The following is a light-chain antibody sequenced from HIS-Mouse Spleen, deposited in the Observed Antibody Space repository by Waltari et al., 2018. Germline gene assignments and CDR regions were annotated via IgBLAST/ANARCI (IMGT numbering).Light chain of an antibody. V-gene: IGKV1-5*03. CDR3: QQYYSFPPT. Sequence: DIQMTQSPSTLSASVGDRVTITCRASQSISSWLAWYQQKPGKAPKLLIYKASSLESGVPSRFSGSGSGTEFTLTISSLQPDDFATYYCQQYYSFPPTFGGGTKVEIK. CDR2: KAS. J-gene: IGKJ4*01. CDR1: QSISSW.